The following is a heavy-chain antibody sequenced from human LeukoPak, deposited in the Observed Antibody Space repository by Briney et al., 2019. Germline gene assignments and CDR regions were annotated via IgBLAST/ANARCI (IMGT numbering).Heavy chain of an antibody. CDR3: AKDLDWNFDY. D-gene: IGHD1-1*01. CDR2: IKHDGSEK. V-gene: IGHV3-7*03. Sequence: GGSLRLSCVASGFTFSTYWMSWARQAPGKGLEWVANIKHDGSEKYYVDSVKGRFIISRDNAKNSLFLEMNSLRAEDTAVYYCAKDLDWNFDYWGQGTLVTVSS. CDR1: GFTFSTYW. J-gene: IGHJ4*02.